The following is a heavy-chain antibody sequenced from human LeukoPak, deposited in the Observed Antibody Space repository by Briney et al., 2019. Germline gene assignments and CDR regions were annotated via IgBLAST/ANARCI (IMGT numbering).Heavy chain of an antibody. CDR2: ISYDGSNK. J-gene: IGHJ4*02. CDR3: ATDIVVVVAATDY. Sequence: PGGSLRLSCAASGFTFSSYAMHWVRQAPGKGLEWVAVISYDGSNKYYADSVKGRFTISRDNSENTLYLQMNSLRAEDTAVYYCATDIVVVVAATDYWGQGTLVTVSS. D-gene: IGHD2-15*01. CDR1: GFTFSSYA. V-gene: IGHV3-30-3*01.